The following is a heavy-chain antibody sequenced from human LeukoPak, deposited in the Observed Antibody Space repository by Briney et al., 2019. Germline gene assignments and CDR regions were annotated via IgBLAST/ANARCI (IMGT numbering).Heavy chain of an antibody. J-gene: IGHJ4*02. D-gene: IGHD3-3*01. Sequence: GASVKVSCKASGYTFTSYDINWVRQATGQGLEWMGWMNPNSGNTGYAQKFQGRVTITADKSTSTAYMELSSPRSEDTAVYYCARVTTIFGVVMSVYFDYWGQGTLVTVSS. CDR3: ARVTTIFGVVMSVYFDY. CDR2: MNPNSGNT. CDR1: GYTFTSYD. V-gene: IGHV1-8*03.